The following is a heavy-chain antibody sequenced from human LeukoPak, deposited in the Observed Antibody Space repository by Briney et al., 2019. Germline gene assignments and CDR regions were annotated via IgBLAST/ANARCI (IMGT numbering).Heavy chain of an antibody. CDR1: GYTLTELS. D-gene: IGHD3-22*01. CDR2: MNPSSGNT. Sequence: ASVKVSCKVSGYTLTELSMHWVRQATGQGLEWLGWMNPSSGNTGYAQKFQGRVTMTRDTSISTAYMELSSLRSEDTAVYYCARVAYYYDSAGLYLNYFYGMDVWGQGTTVTVSS. CDR3: ARVAYYYDSAGLYLNYFYGMDV. J-gene: IGHJ6*02. V-gene: IGHV1-8*01.